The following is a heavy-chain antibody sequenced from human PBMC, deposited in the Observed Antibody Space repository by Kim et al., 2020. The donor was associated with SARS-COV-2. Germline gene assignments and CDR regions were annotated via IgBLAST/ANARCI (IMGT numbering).Heavy chain of an antibody. D-gene: IGHD3-10*01. V-gene: IGHV4-31*03. CDR3: ARGSDYYGSGSYYSFDY. J-gene: IGHJ4*02. Sequence: SETLSLTYTVSGGSISSGGYYWSWIRQHPGKGLEWIGYIYYSGSTYYNPSLKSRVTISVDTSKNQFSLKLSSVTAADTAVYYCARGSDYYGSGSYYSFDYWGQGTLVTVSS. CDR1: GGSISSGGYY. CDR2: IYYSGST.